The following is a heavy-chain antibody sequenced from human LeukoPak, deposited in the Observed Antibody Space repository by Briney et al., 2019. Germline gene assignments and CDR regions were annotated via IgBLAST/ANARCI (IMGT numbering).Heavy chain of an antibody. CDR3: ARDGGYGSGSYNLHYWYFDL. D-gene: IGHD3-10*01. J-gene: IGHJ2*01. CDR1: GFTFDDYG. CDR2: INWNGGST. V-gene: IGHV3-20*01. Sequence: PGGSLRLSCAASGFTFDDYGMSWVRQAPGKGLESVSGINWNGGSTGYADSVKGRFTISRDNAKNSLYLQMNSLRAEDTALYHCARDGGYGSGSYNLHYWYFDLWGRGTLVTVSS.